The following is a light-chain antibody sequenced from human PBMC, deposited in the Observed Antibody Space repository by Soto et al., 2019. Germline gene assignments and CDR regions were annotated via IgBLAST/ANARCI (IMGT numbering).Light chain of an antibody. Sequence: QAVVTQEPSRTVSPGGTVTLTCDSSTGAVTSGHYPYWFQQKPGQAPRTLIYDTNNKHSWTPARFSGSLLGGKAALTLSGAQPEDEAEYYCLLFYSGPRVFGGGTKLTVL. CDR3: LLFYSGPRV. J-gene: IGLJ3*02. V-gene: IGLV7-46*01. CDR2: DTN. CDR1: TGAVTSGHY.